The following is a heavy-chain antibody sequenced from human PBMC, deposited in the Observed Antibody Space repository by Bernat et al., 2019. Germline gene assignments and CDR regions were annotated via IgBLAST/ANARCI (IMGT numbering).Heavy chain of an antibody. Sequence: QVQLQQWGAGLLKPSETRSLTCAVYGGSFSGYYWSWIRQPPGKGLEWIGEINHSGSTNYNPSLKSRVTISVDTSKNQFSLKLSSVTAADTAVYDCARFRVRAARRAFDIWGQGTMVTVSS. D-gene: IGHD6-6*01. V-gene: IGHV4-34*01. J-gene: IGHJ3*02. CDR1: GGSFSGYY. CDR2: INHSGST. CDR3: ARFRVRAARRAFDI.